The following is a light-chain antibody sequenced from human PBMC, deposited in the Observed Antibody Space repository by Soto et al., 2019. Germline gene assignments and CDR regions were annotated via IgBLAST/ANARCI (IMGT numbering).Light chain of an antibody. CDR3: SSYSSSSTFYV. J-gene: IGLJ1*01. Sequence: QYARTQPRSVSGSPGQSVTISCTGTSSDVGGYNYVSWYQQHPGKAPKLMIYDVSNRPSGVSNRFSGSKSGNTASLTISGLQAEDEADYFCSSYSSSSTFYVFGAGTKVTVL. CDR2: DVS. CDR1: SSDVGGYNY. V-gene: IGLV2-14*01.